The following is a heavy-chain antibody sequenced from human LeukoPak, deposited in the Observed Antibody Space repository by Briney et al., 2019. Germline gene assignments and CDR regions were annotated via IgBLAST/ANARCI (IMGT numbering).Heavy chain of an antibody. Sequence: GGSLRLSCAASGFTFSSYWMHWVRQAPGKGPVWVSSISSSSSYIYYADSVKGRFTISRDNAKNSLYLQMNSLRAEDTAVYYCARDRKDFDWLPKYYYYGMDVWGQGTAVTVSS. V-gene: IGHV3-21*01. CDR2: ISSSSSYI. CDR1: GFTFSSYW. CDR3: ARDRKDFDWLPKYYYYGMDV. D-gene: IGHD3-9*01. J-gene: IGHJ6*02.